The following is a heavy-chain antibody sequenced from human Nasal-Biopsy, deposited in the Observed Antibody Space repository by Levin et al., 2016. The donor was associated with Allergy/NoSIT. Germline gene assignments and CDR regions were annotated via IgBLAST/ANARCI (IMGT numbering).Heavy chain of an antibody. CDR3: TRGGRSSSWFWQY. CDR1: GFTFSSYA. Sequence: GESLKISCATSGFTFSSYAMSWVRRAPGKGLEWVANIKQDGSEKYYVDSVKGRFTISRDNAKNSLYLQMNSLRAEDTAVYYCTRGGRSSSWFWQYWGQGALVTVSS. J-gene: IGHJ4*02. CDR2: IKQDGSEK. D-gene: IGHD6-13*01. V-gene: IGHV3-7*03.